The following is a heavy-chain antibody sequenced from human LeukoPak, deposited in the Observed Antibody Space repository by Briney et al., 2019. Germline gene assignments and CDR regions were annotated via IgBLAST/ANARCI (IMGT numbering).Heavy chain of an antibody. V-gene: IGHV3-21*01. CDR2: ISSSSSYV. CDR3: ARDSPYGDFFDY. CDR1: GFTFSSYS. D-gene: IGHD4-17*01. Sequence: GGSLRLSCAASGFTFSSYSMNWVRQAPGKGLEWVSSISSSSSYVYYADSVKGRFTISRDNAKNSLYLQMNSLRAEDTAVYYCARDSPYGDFFDYWGQGTLVTVSS. J-gene: IGHJ4*02.